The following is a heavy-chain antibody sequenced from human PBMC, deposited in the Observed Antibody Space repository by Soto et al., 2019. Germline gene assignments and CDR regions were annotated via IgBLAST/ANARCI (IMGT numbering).Heavy chain of an antibody. CDR3: ACPNWGAALYDYCMDF. J-gene: IGHJ6*04. CDR2: IKQDGSEK. CDR1: GFTFSSYW. V-gene: IGHV3-7*01. Sequence: GGSLRLACAASGFTFSSYWMSWVRQAPGKGLEWVANIKQDGSEKYYVDSVKGRFTISRDNAKNSLYLQMNSLRAEDTAVYYCACPNWGAALYDYCMDFWGKGTTGTLSS. D-gene: IGHD7-27*01.